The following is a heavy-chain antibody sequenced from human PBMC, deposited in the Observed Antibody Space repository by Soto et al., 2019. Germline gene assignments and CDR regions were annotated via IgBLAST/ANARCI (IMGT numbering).Heavy chain of an antibody. CDR1: GGSISSYY. V-gene: IGHV4-59*01. D-gene: IGHD2-2*01. CDR2: IYYSGST. CDR3: ARVIVVVPAAIPYYYYYYMDV. Sequence: SETLSLTCTVSGGSISSYYWSWIRQPPGKGLEWIGYIYYSGSTNYNPSLKSRVTISVDTSKNQFSLKLSSVTAADTAVYYCARVIVVVPAAIPYYYYYYMDVWGKGTTVTVSS. J-gene: IGHJ6*03.